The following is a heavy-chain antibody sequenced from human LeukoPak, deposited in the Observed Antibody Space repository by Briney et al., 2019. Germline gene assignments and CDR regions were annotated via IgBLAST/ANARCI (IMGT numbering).Heavy chain of an antibody. J-gene: IGHJ4*02. CDR2: INHSGST. V-gene: IGHV4-34*01. CDR1: GGSFSGYY. D-gene: IGHD2-8*01. Sequence: SETLSLTCAVYGGSFSGYYWSWIRQPPGKGLEWIGEINHSGSTNYNPSLKSRVTISVDTSKNQFSLKLSSVTAADTAVYYCARANGGHRVAGYWGQGTLVTVSS. CDR3: ARANGGHRVAGY.